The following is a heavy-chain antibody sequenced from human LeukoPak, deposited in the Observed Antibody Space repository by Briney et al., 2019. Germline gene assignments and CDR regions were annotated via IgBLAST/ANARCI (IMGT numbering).Heavy chain of an antibody. CDR2: ISLNSGSI. CDR1: GFTFDDYA. V-gene: IGHV3-9*01. CDR3: AKSHGMVRGVITYYYGMDV. D-gene: IGHD3-10*01. Sequence: SLRLSFAASGFTFDDYAMHWVRQAPGKGLEWGSGISLNSGSIGYADSVKGRFTISRDNAKNSLYLQMNSLRAEDTALYYCAKSHGMVRGVITYYYGMDVWGQGTTVTVSS. J-gene: IGHJ6*02.